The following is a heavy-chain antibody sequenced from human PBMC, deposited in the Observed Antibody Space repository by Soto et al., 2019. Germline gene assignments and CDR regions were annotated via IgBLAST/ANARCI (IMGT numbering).Heavy chain of an antibody. Sequence: GGSLRLSCAASGFTFSHYAMHWVRQPPGKGLEWVAVVSDGGYNKFYFDSVKGRFTVFRDDSEQTLDLQMNDLRPEDTAIYFCARESVAGFDWGQGTRVTVSS. J-gene: IGHJ4*02. CDR1: GFTFSHYA. CDR2: VSDGGYNK. V-gene: IGHV3-30*04. D-gene: IGHD6-19*01. CDR3: ARESVAGFD.